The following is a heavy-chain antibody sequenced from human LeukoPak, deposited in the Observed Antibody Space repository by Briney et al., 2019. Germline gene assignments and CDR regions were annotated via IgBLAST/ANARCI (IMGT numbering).Heavy chain of an antibody. CDR1: GFIFSTYW. Sequence: PGGSLRLSCAASGFIFSTYWMTWVRQAPGKGLEWVANIKQDGSEKYYVDSVKGRFTISRDNAKNSLYLQMNSLRAEDTAVYYCARDVAYSGSYYYYYYMDVWGKGTTVTISS. J-gene: IGHJ6*03. D-gene: IGHD1-26*01. V-gene: IGHV3-7*01. CDR2: IKQDGSEK. CDR3: ARDVAYSGSYYYYYYMDV.